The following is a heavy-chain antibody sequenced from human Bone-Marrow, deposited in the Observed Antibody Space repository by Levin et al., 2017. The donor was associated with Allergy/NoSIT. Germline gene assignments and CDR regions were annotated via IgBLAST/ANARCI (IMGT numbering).Heavy chain of an antibody. Sequence: GESLKISCAASGFTFSDHYMDWVRQAPGKGLEWVAHIRKKVHSYTTEYAASVKGRFTVSRDDSKNLLYLQMNNLRTEDTALYYCARVSTSDIYYFDNWGQETLVTVSS. CDR3: ARVSTSDIYYFDN. D-gene: IGHD5/OR15-5a*01. CDR2: IRKKVHSYTT. CDR1: GFTFSDHY. J-gene: IGHJ4*02. V-gene: IGHV3-72*01.